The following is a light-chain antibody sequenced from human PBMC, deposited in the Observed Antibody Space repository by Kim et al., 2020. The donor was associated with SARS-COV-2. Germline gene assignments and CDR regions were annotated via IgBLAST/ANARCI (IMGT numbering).Light chain of an antibody. CDR2: DAS. CDR3: QHFYDFPRT. V-gene: IGKV1-33*01. CDR1: QDIGTY. Sequence: ASVGDKVILTCRASQDIGTYLNWYQQKPGTAPNILIYDASKLETGVPSRFSGSGSGTDFTFTISSLQPEDIATYYCQHFYDFPRTFGQGTKVDIK. J-gene: IGKJ1*01.